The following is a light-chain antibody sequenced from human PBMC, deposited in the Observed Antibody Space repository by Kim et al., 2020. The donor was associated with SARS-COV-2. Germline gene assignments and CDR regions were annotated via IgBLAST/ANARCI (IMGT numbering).Light chain of an antibody. J-gene: IGLJ2*01. CDR1: SRSVGVYHY. V-gene: IGLV2-8*01. CDR3: GSYAGSNNLV. Sequence: GQSIPIPGRGTSRSVGVYHYVSWKQRHAGKATNLLLNEVSSRPAGVPGRFSGSESGNTAALTVSGLQAEDEADNYCGSYAGSNNLVFGGGTKLTVL. CDR2: EVS.